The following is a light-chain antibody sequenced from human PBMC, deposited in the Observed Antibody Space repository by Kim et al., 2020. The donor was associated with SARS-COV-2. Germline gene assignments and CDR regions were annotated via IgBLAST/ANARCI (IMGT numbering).Light chain of an antibody. V-gene: IGLV2-14*03. J-gene: IGLJ1*01. Sequence: QSALTQPASVSGSPGQSITISCTGTASDIGSNKYVSWYQQRPGTAPKLLIYDVADRPSGVSSRFSGSKSANTASLTISGLQAEDEADYFCCARTTSHTYLVGTGTRVTVL. CDR2: DVA. CDR3: CARTTSHTYL. CDR1: ASDIGSNKY.